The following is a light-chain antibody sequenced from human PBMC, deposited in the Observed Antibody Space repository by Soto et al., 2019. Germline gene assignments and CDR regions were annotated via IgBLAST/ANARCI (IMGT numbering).Light chain of an antibody. CDR2: AAS. Sequence: DIQMTQSPSSLSASVGDRVTITCRASQGIRNFLAWYQQKPGKVPKLLISAASTLQSGVPSRFSGSGSGTDFTLTISSLQPEDVATYYCQKYNSAPRTFGQGTRLEIK. CDR1: QGIRNF. V-gene: IGKV1-27*01. CDR3: QKYNSAPRT. J-gene: IGKJ5*01.